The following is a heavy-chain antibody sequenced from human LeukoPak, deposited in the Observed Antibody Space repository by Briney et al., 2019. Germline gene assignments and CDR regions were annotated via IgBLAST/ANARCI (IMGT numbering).Heavy chain of an antibody. J-gene: IGHJ5*02. CDR2: IYYSGST. V-gene: IGHV4-59*12. CDR3: ATLKPNYYDSSGEGYWFDP. Sequence: SETLSLTCTVSGGSISSYYWSWIRQPPGKGLEWIGYIYYSGSTNYNPSLKSRVTISVDTSKNQFSLKLSSVTAADTAVYYCATLKPNYYDSSGEGYWFDPWGQGTLVTVSS. CDR1: GGSISSYY. D-gene: IGHD3-22*01.